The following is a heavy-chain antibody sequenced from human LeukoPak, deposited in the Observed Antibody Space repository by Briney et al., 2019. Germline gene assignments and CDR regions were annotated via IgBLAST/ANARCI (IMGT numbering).Heavy chain of an antibody. D-gene: IGHD2-2*01. V-gene: IGHV1-69*04. CDR2: IIPILGIA. J-gene: IGHJ4*02. CDR1: GGTFSSYA. Sequence: ASVTVSCKASGGTFSSYAVSWVRQAPGQGLEWMGRIIPILGIANYAQKFQGRVTITADKSTSTAYMELSSLRSEDTAVYYCASSCSSTSCSPYWGQGTLVTVSS. CDR3: ASSCSSTSCSPY.